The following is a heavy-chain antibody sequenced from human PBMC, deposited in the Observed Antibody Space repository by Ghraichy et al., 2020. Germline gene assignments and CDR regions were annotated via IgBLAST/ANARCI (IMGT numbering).Heavy chain of an antibody. D-gene: IGHD1-26*01. CDR2: ISSSSSYI. CDR1: GFTFSSYS. V-gene: IGHV3-21*01. Sequence: GGSLRLSCAASGFTFSSYSMNWVRQAPGKGLEWVSSISSSSSYIYYADSVKGRFTISRDNAKNSLYLQMNSLRAEDTAVYYCARDPRILIVGATLDAFDIWGQGTMVTVSS. J-gene: IGHJ3*02. CDR3: ARDPRILIVGATLDAFDI.